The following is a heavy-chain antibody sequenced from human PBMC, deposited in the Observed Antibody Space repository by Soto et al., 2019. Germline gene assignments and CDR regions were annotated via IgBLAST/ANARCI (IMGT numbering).Heavy chain of an antibody. Sequence: SETLSLTCAVSGGYISSSNWWSWVRQPPGKGLEWIGEIYHSGSTNYNPSLKSRVTISVDKSKNQFSLKLSSVTAADTAVYYCARGARAGSGFKTRWFDPWGQGTQVTVSS. CDR3: ARGARAGSGFKTRWFDP. V-gene: IGHV4-4*02. CDR2: IYHSGST. CDR1: GGYISSSNW. D-gene: IGHD6-19*01. J-gene: IGHJ5*02.